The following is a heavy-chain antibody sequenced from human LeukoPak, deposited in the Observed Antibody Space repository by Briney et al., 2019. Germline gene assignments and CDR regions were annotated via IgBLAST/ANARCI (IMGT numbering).Heavy chain of an antibody. CDR2: IDPNSGTT. CDR3: AKFWHSDC. J-gene: IGHJ4*02. V-gene: IGHV1-2*02. Sequence: ASVKVSCKASGYTFTGYYLPWVRQAPGQGLEWMGWIDPNSGTTIYAQKFQDRVTMTRDTSINTVYMHLSGLTFDDTAVYYCAKFWHSDCWGQGTLVTVSS. CDR1: GYTFTGYY.